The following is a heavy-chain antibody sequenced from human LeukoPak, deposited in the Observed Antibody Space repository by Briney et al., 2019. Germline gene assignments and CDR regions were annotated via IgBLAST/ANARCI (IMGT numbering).Heavy chain of an antibody. CDR1: GFTFSSYA. D-gene: IGHD2-15*01. Sequence: GGSLRLSCAASGFTFSSYAMHWVRQAPGKGLEWVAVISYDGSNKYYADSVKGRFTISRDNSKNTLYLQMNSLRAEDTAVYYCARALFYSSAFDIWGQGTMVTVSS. CDR2: ISYDGSNK. J-gene: IGHJ3*02. CDR3: ARALFYSSAFDI. V-gene: IGHV3-30-3*01.